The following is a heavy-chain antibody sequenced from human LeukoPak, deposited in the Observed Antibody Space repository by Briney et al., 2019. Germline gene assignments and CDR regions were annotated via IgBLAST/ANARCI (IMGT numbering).Heavy chain of an antibody. J-gene: IGHJ3*02. V-gene: IGHV3-23*01. D-gene: IGHD5-18*01. CDR2: ISASGST. CDR3: ARVSWIQLMLDAFDI. Sequence: GGSLRLSCAASGFTFSTYAMSWVRQAPGKGLEWVSTISASGSTYYADSVKGRFTISRDNAKNSLYLQMNSLRAEDTAVYYCARVSWIQLMLDAFDIWGQGTMVTVSS. CDR1: GFTFSTYA.